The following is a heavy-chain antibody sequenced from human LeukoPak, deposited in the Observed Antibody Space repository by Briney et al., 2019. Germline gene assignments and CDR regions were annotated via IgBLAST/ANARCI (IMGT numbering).Heavy chain of an antibody. CDR1: GYTFTSYG. Sequence: ASVKVSCKASGYTFTSYGISSVRPAPGQGLEWMGWISAYNGNTNYAQKLQGRVTMTTDTSTSTAYMELRSLRSDDTAVYYCARDQPPYYYDSSGYYYYGMDVWGQGTTVTVSS. CDR3: ARDQPPYYYDSSGYYYYGMDV. V-gene: IGHV1-18*01. J-gene: IGHJ6*02. D-gene: IGHD3-22*01. CDR2: ISAYNGNT.